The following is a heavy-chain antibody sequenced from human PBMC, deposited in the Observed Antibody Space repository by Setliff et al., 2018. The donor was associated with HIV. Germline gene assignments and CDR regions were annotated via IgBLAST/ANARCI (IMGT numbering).Heavy chain of an antibody. CDR3: ASPSGSHSGWFDY. D-gene: IGHD1-26*01. CDR1: GFTFSSYA. J-gene: IGHJ5*01. V-gene: IGHV3-7*01. CDR2: IKEDGSEK. Sequence: GGSLRLSCAASGFTFSSYAMHWVRQAPGKGLEWVANIKEDGSEKYYVDSVKGRFTISRDNAKNSLYLQMNSLRAEDTAVYYCASPSGSHSGWFDYWGQGTLVTVSS.